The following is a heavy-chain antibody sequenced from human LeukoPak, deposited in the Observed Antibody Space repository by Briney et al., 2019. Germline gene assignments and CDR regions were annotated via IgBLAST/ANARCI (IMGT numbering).Heavy chain of an antibody. CDR3: AILWFGELLGFSY. CDR2: IYYSGNT. CDR1: GGSISSSSYY. J-gene: IGHJ4*02. D-gene: IGHD3-10*01. Sequence: PSETLSLTCTVSGGSISSSSYYWGWIRQPPGKGLEWIGSIYYSGNTYYNPSLKSRVTISVDTSKNQFSLKLSSVTAADTAVYYCAILWFGELLGFSYWGQGTLVTVSS. V-gene: IGHV4-39*01.